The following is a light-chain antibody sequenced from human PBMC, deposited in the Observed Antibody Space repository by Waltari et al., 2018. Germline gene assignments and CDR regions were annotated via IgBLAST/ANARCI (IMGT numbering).Light chain of an antibody. CDR2: GAS. CDR1: QSVGRT. V-gene: IGKV3-20*01. CDR3: QHYVSLPAT. Sequence: IVLTQSPGTLSLSPGERATLSSRASQSVGRTLAWYQQKPGQAPRLLIYGASIRATGIPDRFSGGGSGTDFSLGINRLEPEDFAVYYCQHYVSLPATFGQGTKVEIK. J-gene: IGKJ1*01.